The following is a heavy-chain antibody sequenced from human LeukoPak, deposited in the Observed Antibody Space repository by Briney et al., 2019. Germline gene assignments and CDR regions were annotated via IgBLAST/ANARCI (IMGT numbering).Heavy chain of an antibody. J-gene: IGHJ4*02. V-gene: IGHV4-59*01. CDR1: GGSISSYY. D-gene: IGHD3-10*01. CDR3: AKDVSPGLVIMVRGPIFLS. CDR2: IYYSGST. Sequence: SETLSLTCTVSGGSISSYYWSWVRQPPGKELEWIGYIYYSGSTNYNPSLKSRVTISVDTSKNQFSLKLSSVTAADTAVYYCAKDVSPGLVIMVRGPIFLSWGQGTLVTVSS.